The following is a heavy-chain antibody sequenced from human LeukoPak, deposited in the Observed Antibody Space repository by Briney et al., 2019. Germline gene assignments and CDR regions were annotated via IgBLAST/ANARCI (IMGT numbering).Heavy chain of an antibody. CDR1: GFTFSDYY. CDR2: ISSSSNFT. CDR3: TRQWVRGDIIYYFDY. V-gene: IGHV3-11*03. J-gene: IGHJ4*02. D-gene: IGHD3-10*01. Sequence: GGSLRLSCAASGFTFSDYYMSWIRQAPGKGLEWLSYISSSSNFTKSADSVKGRFTISRDNAKKSLYMQMNSLKTEDTAVYYCTRQWVRGDIIYYFDYWGQGTLVTVSS.